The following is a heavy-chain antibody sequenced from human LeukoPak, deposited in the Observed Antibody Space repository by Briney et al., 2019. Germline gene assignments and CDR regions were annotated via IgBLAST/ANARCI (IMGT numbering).Heavy chain of an antibody. J-gene: IGHJ4*02. CDR1: GYTFTGNY. D-gene: IGHD4-23*01. V-gene: IGHV1-2*06. Sequence: ASVKVSCKASGYTFTGNYMHWVRQAPGQGLEWMGRMNPNSGVTGYAQTFQGRVTMTRDTSITTAYMELSSLRSEDTAVYYCVAERWELRNPFDYWGQGPLVTVPS. CDR3: VAERWELRNPFDY. CDR2: MNPNSGVT.